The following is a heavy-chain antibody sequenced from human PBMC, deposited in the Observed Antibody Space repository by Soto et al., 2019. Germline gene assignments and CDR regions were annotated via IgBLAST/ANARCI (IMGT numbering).Heavy chain of an antibody. J-gene: IGHJ3*01. CDR1: GGSVGSGAYY. D-gene: IGHD3-22*01. CDR3: ARHDYSDRTFDL. Sequence: QVLLQEPGPGLVRPSETLSLTCIVSGGSVGSGAYYWSWIRQPPGSAPEWIGYIQYSGDTNYNSSLKSRVTISVDRSRNRFSLKLTSVTAADTAFYYCARHDYSDRTFDLWGQGTMVTVSS. V-gene: IGHV4-61*08. CDR2: IQYSGDT.